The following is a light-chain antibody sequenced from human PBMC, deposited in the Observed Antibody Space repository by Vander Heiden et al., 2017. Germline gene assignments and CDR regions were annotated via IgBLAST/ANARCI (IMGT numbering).Light chain of an antibody. V-gene: IGKV3-20*01. CDR2: GAS. J-gene: IGKJ3*01. Sequence: ELVWPQSPGTLSSSLGGRATLSGRASQSVSSSYLAWYQQKPVQAPRLLIYGASNRATGIPDRFSGSGSGTDFTLTISRLEPEDFAVYYCQQNDSALFTFGHGTKVDIK. CDR1: QSVSSSY. CDR3: QQNDSALFT.